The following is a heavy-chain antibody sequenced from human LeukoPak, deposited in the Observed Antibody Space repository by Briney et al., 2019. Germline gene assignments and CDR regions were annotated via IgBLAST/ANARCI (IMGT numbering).Heavy chain of an antibody. CDR3: ARGGRFIAAAEENY. Sequence: GGSLRLSCAASGFTFSSYWMSWVRQAPGKGLEWVANIKQDGSEKYYVDSVKGRFTISRDNAKNSLYLQMNSLRAEDTAVYYCARGGRFIAAAEENYWGQGALVTVSS. CDR1: GFTFSSYW. J-gene: IGHJ4*02. D-gene: IGHD6-13*01. CDR2: IKQDGSEK. V-gene: IGHV3-7*01.